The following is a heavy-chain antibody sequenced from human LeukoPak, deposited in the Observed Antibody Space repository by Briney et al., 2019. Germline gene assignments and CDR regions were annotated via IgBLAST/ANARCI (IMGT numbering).Heavy chain of an antibody. Sequence: PGGSLRLSCAASGFTFSDYAMSWVRQAPGKGLEWVSVISGSDSSTNYADSVKGRFTISRDNSKNTLYLQLNSPRVEDTAVYYCAKDHTIVRGVISHFDYWGQGALVTVSS. CDR2: ISGSDSST. V-gene: IGHV3-23*01. CDR3: AKDHTIVRGVISHFDY. D-gene: IGHD3-10*01. J-gene: IGHJ4*02. CDR1: GFTFSDYA.